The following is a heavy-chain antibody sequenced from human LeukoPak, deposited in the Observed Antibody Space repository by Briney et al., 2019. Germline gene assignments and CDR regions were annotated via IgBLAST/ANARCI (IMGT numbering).Heavy chain of an antibody. V-gene: IGHV4-39*01. CDR3: ARIGQSVHYYMDV. CDR2: IYYSGNT. Sequence: SETLSLTCTVSGGSINSDSYYWGWIRQPPGKGLEWIGSIYYSGNTFYNPSLKSRVTISVDTSTNQFSLKLNSVTAADTAVYYCARIGQSVHYYMDVWGNGTTVDVSS. J-gene: IGHJ6*03. D-gene: IGHD3/OR15-3a*01. CDR1: GGSINSDSYY.